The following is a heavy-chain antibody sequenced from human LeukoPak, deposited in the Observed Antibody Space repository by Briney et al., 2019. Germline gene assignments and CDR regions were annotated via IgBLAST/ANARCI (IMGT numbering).Heavy chain of an antibody. Sequence: SVKVSCKASGGTFSIYAISWVRQAPGQGLEWMGGIIPIFGTANYAQKFQGRVTITADKSTGTAYMELSSLRSEDTAVYYCARGGYYDYVWGSYRYYYFDYWGQGTLVTVSS. J-gene: IGHJ4*02. D-gene: IGHD3-16*02. CDR3: ARGGYYDYVWGSYRYYYFDY. CDR2: IIPIFGTA. V-gene: IGHV1-69*06. CDR1: GGTFSIYA.